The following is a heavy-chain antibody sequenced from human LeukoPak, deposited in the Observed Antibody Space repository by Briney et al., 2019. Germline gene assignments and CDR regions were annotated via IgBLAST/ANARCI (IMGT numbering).Heavy chain of an antibody. CDR3: ARVPSGYTLGYGYYYYYMDV. J-gene: IGHJ6*03. D-gene: IGHD5-18*01. CDR2: ISTSSSTI. V-gene: IGHV3-11*04. CDR1: GFAFSDYT. Sequence: GGSLRLSCAVSGFAFSDYTMTWVRQAPGKGLEWVSYISTSSSTIYYADSVKGRFTISRDNTKNALYLQMNSLRAEDTAVYYCARVPSGYTLGYGYYYYYMDVWGKGTTVTVSS.